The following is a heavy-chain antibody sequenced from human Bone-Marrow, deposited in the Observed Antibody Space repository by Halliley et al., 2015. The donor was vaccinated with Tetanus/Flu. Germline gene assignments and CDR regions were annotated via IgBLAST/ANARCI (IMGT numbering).Heavy chain of an antibody. CDR3: AKVSGVPA. Sequence: SLRLSCAASGFSFSDYAMSWVRQAPGKGLEWVAAISPGGSRTYYAASVKGRFTISRDSPNSTVFLHMSNLTVADTAIYYCAKVSGVPAWGQGTLVAVSS. J-gene: IGHJ5*02. V-gene: IGHV3-23*01. D-gene: IGHD3-10*01. CDR1: GFSFSDYA. CDR2: ISPGGSRT.